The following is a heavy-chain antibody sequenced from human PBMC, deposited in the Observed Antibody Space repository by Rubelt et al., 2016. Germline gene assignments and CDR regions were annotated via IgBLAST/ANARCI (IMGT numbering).Heavy chain of an antibody. V-gene: IGHV4-31*03. CDR1: GGSISSGGYY. D-gene: IGHD3-9*01. J-gene: IGHJ4*02. Sequence: QVQLQESGPGLVKPSQTLSLTCTVSGGSISSGGYYWSWIRQHPGKGLEWIGYIYYSGSTYYNPSLKSGVTISVDTSKNQVSLKLSSVTAADTAVYYCARARDDILTGYYYLDYWGQGTLVTVSS. CDR2: IYYSGST. CDR3: ARARDDILTGYYYLDY.